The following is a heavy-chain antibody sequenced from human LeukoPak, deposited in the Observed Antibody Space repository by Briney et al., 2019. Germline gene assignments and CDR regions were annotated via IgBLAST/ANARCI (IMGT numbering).Heavy chain of an antibody. CDR3: ARGSRGNIAAAGHFDY. J-gene: IGHJ4*02. CDR2: ISSSSIYI. V-gene: IGHV3-21*01. CDR1: EFIFSTYS. Sequence: PGGSLGLPVPASEFIFSTYSLNGFRQPQGKGRNGSHPISSSSIYIYYADSVKGRFTISRDNAKNSLYLQMNSLRAEDTAVYYCARGSRGNIAAAGHFDYWGQGTLVTVSS. D-gene: IGHD6-13*01.